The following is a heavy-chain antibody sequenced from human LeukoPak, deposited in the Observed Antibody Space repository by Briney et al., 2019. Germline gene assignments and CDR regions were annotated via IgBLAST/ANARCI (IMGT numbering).Heavy chain of an antibody. J-gene: IGHJ1*01. D-gene: IGHD5-18*01. CDR1: GFTFSSYG. V-gene: IGHV3-30*18. CDR3: AKDPFSYSWSFLITAYFQH. CDR2: ISCDGSNK. Sequence: GGSLRLSCAASGFTFSSYGMHWIRQAPGKGLEWVAVISCDGSNKYYADSVKGRFTISRDNSKNTLYLQMNSLRAEDTAVYYCAKDPFSYSWSFLITAYFQHWGQGTLVTVSS.